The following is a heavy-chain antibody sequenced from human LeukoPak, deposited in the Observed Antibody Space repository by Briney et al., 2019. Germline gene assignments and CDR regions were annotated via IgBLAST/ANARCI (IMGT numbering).Heavy chain of an antibody. CDR2: IRYDGSNE. V-gene: IGHV3-30*02. CDR3: AKMGDIVVVSAALPGDH. J-gene: IGHJ4*02. CDR1: GFTFSTYG. Sequence: GGSLRLSCAASGFTFSTYGMHWVRQAPGKGLEWVAFIRYDGSNEYYADSVKGRFTISRDNSKNTLYLQMNSLRAEDTAVYYCAKMGDIVVVSAALPGDHWGQGTLVTVSS. D-gene: IGHD2-2*01.